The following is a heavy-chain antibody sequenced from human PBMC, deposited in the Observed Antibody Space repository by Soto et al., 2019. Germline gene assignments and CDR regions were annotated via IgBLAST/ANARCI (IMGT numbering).Heavy chain of an antibody. CDR2: IYYSGST. CDR3: ARQEWIQLWPDDY. J-gene: IGHJ4*02. Sequence: SETLSLTCSVSGGFIRSSRDYWGWIRQPTGKGLEWIGSIYYSGSTYYNPSLKSRVTISVDTSKNQFSLKLSSVTAADTAVYYCARQEWIQLWPDDYWGQGTLVTV. D-gene: IGHD5-18*01. CDR1: GGFIRSSRDY. V-gene: IGHV4-39*01.